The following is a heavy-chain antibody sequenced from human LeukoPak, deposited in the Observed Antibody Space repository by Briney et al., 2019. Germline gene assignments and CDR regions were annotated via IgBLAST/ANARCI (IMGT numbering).Heavy chain of an antibody. J-gene: IGHJ3*02. CDR3: VRGYQLLPDAFDI. D-gene: IGHD2-2*01. CDR2: ISYSGST. Sequence: PSETLSLTCTVSGDSISTYSWIYIRQPPGKGLEWIGNISYSGSTKYNPSLKSRVTISLDTSKNQFSLKPSSVTAADTAVYYCVRGYQLLPDAFDIWGQGTMVTVSS. CDR1: GDSISTYS. V-gene: IGHV4-59*01.